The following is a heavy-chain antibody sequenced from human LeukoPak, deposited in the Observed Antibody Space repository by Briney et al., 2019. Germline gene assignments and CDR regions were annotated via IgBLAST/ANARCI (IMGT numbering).Heavy chain of an antibody. Sequence: SETLSLTCAVYGGPFSGYYWSWIRQPAGKGLEWIGRIYTSGSTNYNPSLKSRVTMSVDTSKNQFSLKLSSVTAADTTVYYCARDTRNYYDSSGYYLVDYWGQGTLVTVSS. V-gene: IGHV4-4*07. J-gene: IGHJ4*02. D-gene: IGHD3-22*01. CDR3: ARDTRNYYDSSGYYLVDY. CDR1: GGPFSGYY. CDR2: IYTSGST.